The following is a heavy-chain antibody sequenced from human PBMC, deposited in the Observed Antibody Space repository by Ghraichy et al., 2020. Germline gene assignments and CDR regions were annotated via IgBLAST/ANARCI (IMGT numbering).Heavy chain of an antibody. V-gene: IGHV4-39*01. CDR1: GGSISSSSYY. CDR2: IYYSGST. Sequence: SETLSLTCTVSGGSISSSSYYWGWIRQPPGKGLEWIGSIYYSGSTYYNPSLKSRVTISVDTSKNQFSLKLSSVTAADTAVYYCARRRCSCTSCYRTHFIFDYWGQGTLVTVSS. D-gene: IGHD2-2*01. CDR3: ARRRCSCTSCYRTHFIFDY. J-gene: IGHJ4*02.